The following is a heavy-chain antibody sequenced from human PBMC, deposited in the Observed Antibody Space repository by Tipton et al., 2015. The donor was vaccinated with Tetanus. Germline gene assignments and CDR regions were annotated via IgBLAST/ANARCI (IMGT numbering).Heavy chain of an antibody. V-gene: IGHV4-4*07. CDR1: GGSISSYY. J-gene: IGHJ3*02. Sequence: TLSLTCTVSGGSISSYYWSWIRQPAGKGLEWIGRIYTSGSTNYNPSLKSRVTMSVDTSKNQFSLKLSSVTAADTAVYYCARDRVLLWFGELSPETNDAFDIWGQGTMVTVSS. D-gene: IGHD3-10*01. CDR2: IYTSGST. CDR3: ARDRVLLWFGELSPETNDAFDI.